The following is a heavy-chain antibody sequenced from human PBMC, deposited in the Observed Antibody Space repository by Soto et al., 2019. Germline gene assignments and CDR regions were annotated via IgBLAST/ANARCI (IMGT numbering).Heavy chain of an antibody. CDR3: AHSFGRMVLDH. J-gene: IGHJ4*02. V-gene: IGHV2-5*02. Sequence: QITLKESGPTLVKPTQTLMLTCTFSGFSLTTSGEGVGWIRQPPGKALEWLALIYWDDDKRYSPSLRSRLTVTKDTSKNQVVLKMTNLDPVDTATYYCAHSFGRMVLDHWGQGTLVTVSS. D-gene: IGHD2-8*01. CDR2: IYWDDDK. CDR1: GFSLTTSGEG.